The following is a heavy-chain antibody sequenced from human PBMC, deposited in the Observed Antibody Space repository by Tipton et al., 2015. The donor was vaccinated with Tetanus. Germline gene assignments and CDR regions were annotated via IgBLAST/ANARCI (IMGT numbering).Heavy chain of an antibody. CDR2: LSHDGGNI. D-gene: IGHD1-14*01. V-gene: IGHV3-23*01. J-gene: IGHJ4*02. Sequence: GSLRLSCVASGFTFSHFAVSWVRRAPGRGLEWVSSLSHDGGNIYYADFARDRFTISRDNSKNTLFLQMDDLRAEDTAIYYCEAHRTSEDFWGQGTLVSASS. CDR1: GFTFSHFA. CDR3: EAHRTSEDF.